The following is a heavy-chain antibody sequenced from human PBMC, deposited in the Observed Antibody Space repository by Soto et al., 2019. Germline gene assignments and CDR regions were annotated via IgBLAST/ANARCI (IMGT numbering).Heavy chain of an antibody. V-gene: IGHV5-51*01. J-gene: IGHJ4*02. CDR2: IYPGDSDT. D-gene: IGHD6-6*01. CDR3: ARRTSSSSFSSDFDY. Sequence: GESLKISCKGSGYSFTSYWIGWVRQMPGKGLEWMGIIYPGDSDTRYSPSFQGQVTISADKSISTAYLQWSSLKASDTAMYYGARRTSSSSFSSDFDYWGQGTLVTVSS. CDR1: GYSFTSYW.